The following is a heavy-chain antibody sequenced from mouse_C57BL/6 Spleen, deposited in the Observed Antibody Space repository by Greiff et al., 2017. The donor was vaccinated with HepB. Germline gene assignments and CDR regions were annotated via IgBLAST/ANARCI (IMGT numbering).Heavy chain of an antibody. V-gene: IGHV1-7*01. CDR3: ARGRDGGGYAMDY. Sequence: VMLVESGAELAKPGASVKLSCKASGYTFTSYWMHWVKQRPGQGLEWIGYINPSSGYTKYNQKFKDKATLTADKSSSTAYMQLSSLTYEDSAVYYCARGRDGGGYAMDYWGQGTSVTVSS. D-gene: IGHD2-3*01. CDR1: GYTFTSYW. CDR2: INPSSGYT. J-gene: IGHJ4*01.